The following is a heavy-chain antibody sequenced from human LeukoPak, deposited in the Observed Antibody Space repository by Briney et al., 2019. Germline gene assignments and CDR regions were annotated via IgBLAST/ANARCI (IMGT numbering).Heavy chain of an antibody. CDR3: AKNYYGSGSSSYAFDY. J-gene: IGHJ4*02. Sequence: GGSLRLSCAASGFTFDDYAMHWVRQAPGKGLEGVSGISWNSGSIGYADSVKGRFTISRDNAKNSLYLQMNSLRAEDTALYYCAKNYYGSGSSSYAFDYWGQGTLVTVSS. CDR2: ISWNSGSI. V-gene: IGHV3-9*01. CDR1: GFTFDDYA. D-gene: IGHD3-10*01.